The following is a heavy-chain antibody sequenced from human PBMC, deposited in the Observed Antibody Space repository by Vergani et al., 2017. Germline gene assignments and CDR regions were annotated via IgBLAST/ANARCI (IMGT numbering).Heavy chain of an antibody. CDR2: IYTSGST. Sequence: QVQLQESGPGLVKPSQTLSLTCTVSGGSISSGSYYWSWIRQPAGKGLEWIGRIYTSGSTNYNPSLKSRVTISVDTSKNQFSLKLSSVTAADTAVYYCATMVRGVIGPDAFDIWGQGTTVTVSS. CDR3: ATMVRGVIGPDAFDI. V-gene: IGHV4-61*02. CDR1: GGSISSGSYY. D-gene: IGHD3-10*01. J-gene: IGHJ3*02.